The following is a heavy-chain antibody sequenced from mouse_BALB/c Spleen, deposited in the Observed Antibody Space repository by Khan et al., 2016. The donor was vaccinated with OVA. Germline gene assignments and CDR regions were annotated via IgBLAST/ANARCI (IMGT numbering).Heavy chain of an antibody. CDR2: ISSSGDYI. D-gene: IGHD1-1*01. CDR3: GGHNYGPFAY. CDR1: GFTFSTYA. V-gene: IGHV5-9-3*01. J-gene: IGHJ3*01. Sequence: EVELVESGGDLVRPGGSLKLSCSASGFTFSTYAMSWVRQTPEKRLEWVATISSSGDYIYYPDSVKGRFTISRDTAKNTLYLQMSSLRSDDTARYYCGGHNYGPFAYWGQGTLVTVSA.